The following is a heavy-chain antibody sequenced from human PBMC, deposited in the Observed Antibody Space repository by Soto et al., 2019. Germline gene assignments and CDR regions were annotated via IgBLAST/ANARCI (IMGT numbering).Heavy chain of an antibody. CDR3: ARGKGMEENYYYYGLDI. CDR2: INANGGST. D-gene: IGHD1-1*01. Sequence: GGSLRPSCSTSGFRFNSFAIHWVRQAPGKGLEYVSAINANGGSTYFADSVKGRVNITRDTSASTAYMELSSLRSEDTAVYYCARGKGMEENYYYYGLDIWGQGTTVTVSS. CDR1: GFRFNSFA. V-gene: IGHV3-64*04. J-gene: IGHJ6*02.